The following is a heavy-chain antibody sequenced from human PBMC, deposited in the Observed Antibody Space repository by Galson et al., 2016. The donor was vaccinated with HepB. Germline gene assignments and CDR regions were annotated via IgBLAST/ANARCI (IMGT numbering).Heavy chain of an antibody. Sequence: QSGAEVKKPGESLKISCRGSGYTFDSYWIGWVRQMSGRGLEWMGIIYPGDFDIRYSPSFQGQVTISVDKSISTAYLQWSSLTASDTAIYYCARALYITAGMDVWGQGTTVTVSS. D-gene: IGHD3-16*02. J-gene: IGHJ6*02. CDR1: GYTFDSYW. V-gene: IGHV5-51*01. CDR2: IYPGDFDI. CDR3: ARALYITAGMDV.